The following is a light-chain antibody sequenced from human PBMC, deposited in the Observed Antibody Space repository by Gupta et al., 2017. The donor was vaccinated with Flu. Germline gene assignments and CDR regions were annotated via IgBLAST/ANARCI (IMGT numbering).Light chain of an antibody. CDR1: SSDIGDYKY. CDR2: EVS. J-gene: IGLJ1*01. Sequence: SITISCTGTSSDIGDYKYVSWHHQNPDKPRNLIILEVSQRPARVSSRFSGSKSGNTAFLTISGLQPEDEADYYCNANSTSNTLVFGTGTQVTVL. CDR3: NANSTSNTLV. V-gene: IGLV2-14*01.